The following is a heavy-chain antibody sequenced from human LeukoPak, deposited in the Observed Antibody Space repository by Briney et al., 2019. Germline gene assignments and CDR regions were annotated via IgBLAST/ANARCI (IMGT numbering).Heavy chain of an antibody. V-gene: IGHV1-46*01. J-gene: IGHJ4*02. CDR3: ASHPYGDYYYFDY. D-gene: IGHD4-17*01. CDR1: VYTFTIYY. CDR2: INTSGGST. Sequence: GASVKLSCTASVYTFTIYYMHWVRQAPGQGLEWMGIINTSGGSTTYSHKSQGRVTITRDMSTSTVYSEMRSLRSEDAPVFYCASHPYGDYYYFDYSGQGTLVTVSS.